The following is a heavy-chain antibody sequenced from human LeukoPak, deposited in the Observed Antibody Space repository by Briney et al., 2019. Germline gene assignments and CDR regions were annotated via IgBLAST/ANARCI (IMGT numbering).Heavy chain of an antibody. V-gene: IGHV3-30*18. Sequence: AGGSLRLSCAASGFTFSSYGMHWVRQAPGKGLEWVAVISYDGSNKYYADSVKGRFTISRDNSKNTLYLQMNSLRAEDTAVYYCAKVDSLYIAAAGTGLGYFDYWGQGTLVTVSS. D-gene: IGHD6-13*01. CDR3: AKVDSLYIAAAGTGLGYFDY. CDR2: ISYDGSNK. J-gene: IGHJ4*02. CDR1: GFTFSSYG.